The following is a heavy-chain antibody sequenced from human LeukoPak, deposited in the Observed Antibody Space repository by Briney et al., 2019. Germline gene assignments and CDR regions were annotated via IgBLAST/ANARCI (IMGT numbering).Heavy chain of an antibody. CDR2: IYHSGTT. Sequence: SVTLSLTCAVSGDSITSHSWWSWVRQSPGKGLEWIGEIYHSGTTNYSPSLKSRVTISVDKSKNQLSLRLTSVTAADTAVYFCASCLFDYYYFDQWGQGTLVTVSS. J-gene: IGHJ4*02. D-gene: IGHD3-10*01. CDR1: GDSITSHSW. V-gene: IGHV4-4*02. CDR3: ASCLFDYYYFDQ.